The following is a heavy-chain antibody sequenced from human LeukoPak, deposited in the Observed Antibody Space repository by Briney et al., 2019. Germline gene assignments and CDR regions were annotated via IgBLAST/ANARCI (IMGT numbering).Heavy chain of an antibody. CDR1: GFTFSTYG. D-gene: IGHD2-15*01. V-gene: IGHV3-30*02. CDR3: AKGSASSRPYYFDY. J-gene: IGHJ4*02. Sequence: GGSLRLSCAASGFTFSTYGMHWVRQAPGKGLEWVAFIRYDGGNKYYADSVKGRFTISRDNSENTLYLQMNSLRAEDTAVYYCAKGSASSRPYYFDYWGQGALVTVSS. CDR2: IRYDGGNK.